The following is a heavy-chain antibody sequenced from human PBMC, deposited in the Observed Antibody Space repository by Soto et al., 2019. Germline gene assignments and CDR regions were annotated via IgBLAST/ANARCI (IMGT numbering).Heavy chain of an antibody. D-gene: IGHD3-10*01. CDR3: ARDPYGSGNY. V-gene: IGHV4-31*03. CDR1: GGSISSGVYY. CDR2: IYYSGST. Sequence: SVTLSLTGPVSGGSISSGVYYLRWIRQHPGKGLEWIGYIYYSGSTYYNTSLKSRVTISVDTSKNQLSLKLSSVTAADTAVYYCARDPYGSGNYWGQGTLVTVSS. J-gene: IGHJ4*02.